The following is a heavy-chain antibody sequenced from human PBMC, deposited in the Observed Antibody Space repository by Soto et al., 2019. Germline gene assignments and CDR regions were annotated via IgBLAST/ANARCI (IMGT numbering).Heavy chain of an antibody. Sequence: QVQLQESGPGRVRPSQTLSLTCTVSGGSISSGGYYWSWIRQHPGKGLEWIGYIYYSGSTYYNPSLKSRVTISVDTSKNQFSLKLSSVTAADTAVYYCARGGRRSPAMDVWGQGTTVTVSS. V-gene: IGHV4-31*03. CDR3: ARGGRRSPAMDV. J-gene: IGHJ6*02. CDR1: GGSISSGGYY. CDR2: IYYSGST.